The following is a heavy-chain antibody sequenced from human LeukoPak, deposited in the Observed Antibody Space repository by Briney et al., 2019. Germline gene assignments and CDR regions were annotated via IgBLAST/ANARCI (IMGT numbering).Heavy chain of an antibody. Sequence: GGSLGLSCAASGFTFSSYGMHWVRQAPGKGLEWVAVIWYDGSNKYYADSVKGRFTISRDNSKNTLYLQMNSLRAEDTAVYYCARTHCSGGSCYIDYWGQGTLVTVSS. CDR1: GFTFSSYG. CDR2: IWYDGSNK. CDR3: ARTHCSGGSCYIDY. D-gene: IGHD2-15*01. V-gene: IGHV3-33*01. J-gene: IGHJ4*02.